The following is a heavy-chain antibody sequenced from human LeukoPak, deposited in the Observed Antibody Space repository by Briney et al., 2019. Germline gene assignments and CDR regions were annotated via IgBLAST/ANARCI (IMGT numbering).Heavy chain of an antibody. CDR3: ARNQAVAANRGPFDI. D-gene: IGHD6-19*01. Sequence: SETLSLTCAVSGYSISSNNWWAWIRQPPGKGLEWIGYIYYSGSTYYNPYNPSLTSRVTMSVDTSKNQFSLKLDSVTEIDTAMYYCARNQAVAANRGPFDIWGQGTMVTVSS. V-gene: IGHV4-28*01. CDR2: IYYSGST. J-gene: IGHJ3*02. CDR1: GYSISSNNW.